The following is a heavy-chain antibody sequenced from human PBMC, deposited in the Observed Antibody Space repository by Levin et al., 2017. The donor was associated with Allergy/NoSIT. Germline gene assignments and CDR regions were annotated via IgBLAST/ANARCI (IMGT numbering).Heavy chain of an antibody. CDR1: GFTFSNYP. D-gene: IGHD6-13*01. J-gene: IGHJ4*02. V-gene: IGHV3-23*01. CDR2: IVASSGTT. Sequence: PGGSLRLSCTASGFTFSNYPMSWVRQTPGKGLEWISAIVASSGTTYYTDSVKGRFTISKDYSNNILYLQMNSLRAEDTAVYYCARHLLAAGREYDYWGQGALVTVSS. CDR3: ARHLLAAGREYDY.